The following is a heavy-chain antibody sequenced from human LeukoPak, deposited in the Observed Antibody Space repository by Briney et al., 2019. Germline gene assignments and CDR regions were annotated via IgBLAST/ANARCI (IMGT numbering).Heavy chain of an antibody. Sequence: SVKVSRKASGGTSNSHAISWVRQAPGQGPEWMGRIIPNLGTTNRAQNFQDRVALTADKSTNTAYMELTSLTSDDTAVYYCATTNDGGGYQWGDFFDFWGQGTLVTVSS. CDR3: ATTNDGGGYQWGDFFDF. CDR2: IIPNLGTT. CDR1: GGTSNSHA. V-gene: IGHV1-69*04. J-gene: IGHJ4*02. D-gene: IGHD3-22*01.